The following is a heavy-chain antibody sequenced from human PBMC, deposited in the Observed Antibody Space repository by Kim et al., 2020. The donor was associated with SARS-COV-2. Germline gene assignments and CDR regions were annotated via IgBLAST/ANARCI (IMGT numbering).Heavy chain of an antibody. CDR2: ISRSSRYK. V-gene: IGHV3-21*01. J-gene: IGHJ6*02. CDR3: AREPVSSSSWYGYYGMDV. CDR1: GFTFSAYT. Sequence: GGSLRLTCAASGFTFSAYTMNWVRQAPGKGLEWVSCISRSSRYKYNADSVKGRFTISRDNAKNSLYLQMNSLRAEDTAVYYCAREPVSSSSWYGYYGMDVWGQGTTVTVSS. D-gene: IGHD6-13*01.